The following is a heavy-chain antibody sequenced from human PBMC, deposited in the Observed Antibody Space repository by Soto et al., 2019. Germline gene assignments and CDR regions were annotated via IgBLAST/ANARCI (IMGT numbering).Heavy chain of an antibody. CDR1: GASFSGYY. CDR3: ARGHSTSGYDS. V-gene: IGHV4-34*01. J-gene: IGHJ4*02. CDR2: IHHSGST. D-gene: IGHD6-6*01. Sequence: SETLSLTCSVYGASFSGYYWSWIRQSPGKGLEWIGEIHHSGSTHYNPSLKSRLTFSIDESQSQFYMMLTSVTAADTALYFCARGHSTSGYDSWGQGSLVTVS.